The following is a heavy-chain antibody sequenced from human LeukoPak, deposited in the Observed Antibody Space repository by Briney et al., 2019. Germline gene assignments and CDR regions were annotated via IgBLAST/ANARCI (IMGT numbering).Heavy chain of an antibody. V-gene: IGHV5-51*01. Sequence: GESLKISCKGSGYSFTSYWIGWVRQMPGKGLEWMGIIYPGDSDTRYSPSFQGQVTISADRSISTAYLQWSSLKASDTAMYYCARHGDSSSYRNWFDPWGQGTLVTVSS. CDR2: IYPGDSDT. CDR3: ARHGDSSSYRNWFDP. CDR1: GYSFTSYW. J-gene: IGHJ5*02. D-gene: IGHD6-6*01.